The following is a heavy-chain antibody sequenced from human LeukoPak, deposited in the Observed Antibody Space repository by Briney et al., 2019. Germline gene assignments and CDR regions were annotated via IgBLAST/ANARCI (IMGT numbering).Heavy chain of an antibody. CDR2: INHSGST. D-gene: IGHD6-13*01. CDR3: ARRVTIGYSSSWYPRWGFDI. V-gene: IGHV4-4*02. Sequence: SGTLSLTCAVSGGSISSSNWWSWVRQLPGKGLEWIGEINHSGSTNYNPSLKSRVTLSVDKSKNQFSLKLSSVTAADTAVYYCARRVTIGYSSSWYPRWGFDIWGQGTMVTVSS. J-gene: IGHJ3*02. CDR1: GGSISSSNW.